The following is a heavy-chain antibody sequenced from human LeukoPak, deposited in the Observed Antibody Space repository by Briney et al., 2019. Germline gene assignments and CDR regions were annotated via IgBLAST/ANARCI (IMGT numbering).Heavy chain of an antibody. CDR2: INHSGST. CDR3: ARGRGYSYYFDY. CDR1: GGSISSYY. Sequence: SETLSLTCTVSGGSISSYYWSWIRQPPGKGLEWIGEINHSGSTNYNPSLKSRVTISVDTSKNQFSLKLSSVTAADTAVYYCARGRGYSYYFDYWGQGTLVTVSS. V-gene: IGHV4-34*01. D-gene: IGHD5-18*01. J-gene: IGHJ4*02.